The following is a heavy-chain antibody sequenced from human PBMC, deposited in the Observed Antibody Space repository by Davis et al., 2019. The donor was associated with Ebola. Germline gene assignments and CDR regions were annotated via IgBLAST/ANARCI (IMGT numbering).Heavy chain of an antibody. Sequence: GESLKISCAASGFTFSSYSMNWVRQAPGKGLEWVSSISSSSYIYYADSVKGRFTISRDNAKNSLYLQMSSLRAEDTAVYYCARDLPGGDWYFDLWGRGTLVTVSS. V-gene: IGHV3-21*01. CDR2: ISSSSYI. D-gene: IGHD1-14*01. CDR1: GFTFSSYS. CDR3: ARDLPGGDWYFDL. J-gene: IGHJ2*01.